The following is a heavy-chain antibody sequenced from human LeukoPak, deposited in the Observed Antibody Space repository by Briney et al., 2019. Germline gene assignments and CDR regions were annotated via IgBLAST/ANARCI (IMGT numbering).Heavy chain of an antibody. CDR2: IIPLFGTA. CDR1: GGTFSSYA. V-gene: IGHV1-69*13. J-gene: IGHJ6*02. D-gene: IGHD6-6*01. CDR3: ASPIAARPDYYYYGMDV. Sequence: ASVKVSCKASGGTFSSYAISWVRQAPGQGLEWVGGIIPLFGTANYAQKFQGRVTITADESTSTAYMELSSLRSEDTAVYYCASPIAARPDYYYYGMDVWGQGTTVTVSS.